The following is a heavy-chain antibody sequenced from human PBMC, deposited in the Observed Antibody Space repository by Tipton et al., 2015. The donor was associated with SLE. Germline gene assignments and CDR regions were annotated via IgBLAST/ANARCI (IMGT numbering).Heavy chain of an antibody. CDR2: IHSGGST. D-gene: IGHD6-6*01. CDR3: AGGPSSSSVVY. Sequence: SLRLSCAASGFTVSRNYMCWVRQAPGKGLEWVSVIHSGGSTYYADSVKGRFTVSRDNSKNTVYLQMNSLRAEDTAVYYCAGGPSSSSVVYWGQGTLVTVS. CDR1: GFTVSRNY. V-gene: IGHV3-66*01. J-gene: IGHJ1*01.